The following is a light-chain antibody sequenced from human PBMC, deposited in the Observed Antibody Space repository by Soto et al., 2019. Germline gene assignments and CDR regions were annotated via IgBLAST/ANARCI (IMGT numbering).Light chain of an antibody. CDR2: DVS. Sequence: HSALTQPASVSGSLGQSITISCTGTSSDVGDYNYVSWYQQHPGKAPKLMIYDVSNRPSGVSNRFSGSKSGNTASLTISGLQAEDEADYYCSSYTGSSTFYVFGTGTKLTVL. CDR1: SSDVGDYNY. V-gene: IGLV2-14*01. CDR3: SSYTGSSTFYV. J-gene: IGLJ1*01.